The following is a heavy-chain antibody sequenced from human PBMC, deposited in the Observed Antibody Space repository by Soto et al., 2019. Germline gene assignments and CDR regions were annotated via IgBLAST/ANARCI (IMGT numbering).Heavy chain of an antibody. D-gene: IGHD1-1*01. Sequence: QVQLQQWGAGLVNTSETLSLSCAVYGQSFSGHSWAWIRQPPGKGLEWIGETNERGSTYYNPSLRSRVTISTDTSKNQFSLKLSSVSAADTAAYFCARGSGIVALPGELEDVKYDYWGQGTLVNVSS. CDR1: GQSFSGHS. CDR2: TNERGST. J-gene: IGHJ4*02. V-gene: IGHV4-34*01. CDR3: ARGSGIVALPGELEDVKYDY.